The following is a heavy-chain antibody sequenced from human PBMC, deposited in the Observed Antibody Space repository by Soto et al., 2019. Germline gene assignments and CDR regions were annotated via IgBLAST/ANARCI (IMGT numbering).Heavy chain of an antibody. CDR1: GFTFSSYG. Sequence: LRLSCAASGFTFSSYGMHWVRQAPGKGLEWVAVISYDGSNKYYADSVKGRFTISRDNSKNTLYLQMNSLRAEDTAVYYCAKEGFVVVPAAMFDYWGQGTLVTVSS. D-gene: IGHD2-2*01. CDR3: AKEGFVVVPAAMFDY. CDR2: ISYDGSNK. V-gene: IGHV3-30*18. J-gene: IGHJ4*02.